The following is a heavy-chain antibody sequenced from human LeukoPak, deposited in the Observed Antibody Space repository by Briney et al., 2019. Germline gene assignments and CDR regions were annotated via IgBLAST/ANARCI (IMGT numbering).Heavy chain of an antibody. V-gene: IGHV3-30-3*01. CDR1: GFTFSSYA. CDR3: ARGHFDSLRVGWFDP. CDR2: ISYDGSNK. Sequence: GGSLRLSCAASGFTFSSYAMHWVRQAPGKGLEWVAVISYDGSNKYYADSVKGRFTISRDNSKNTLYLQMNSLRAEDTAVYYCARGHFDSLRVGWFDPWGQGTLVTVSS. J-gene: IGHJ5*02. D-gene: IGHD3-9*01.